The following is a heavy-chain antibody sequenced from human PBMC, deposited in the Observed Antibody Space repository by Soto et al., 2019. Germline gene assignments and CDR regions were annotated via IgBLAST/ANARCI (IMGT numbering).Heavy chain of an antibody. CDR2: IYWNDDK. Sequence: QITLKESGPTLVKPTQTLTLTCTFSGFSLTSSVGVGWIRQPPGKALEWLALIYWNDDKRYSPSLKSRFTITKDTSKNQVVLTMTNMDPVDTATYYCVHRTDSGNYLPLNWGQGTLVTVSS. D-gene: IGHD1-26*01. CDR1: GFSLTSSVG. V-gene: IGHV2-5*01. CDR3: VHRTDSGNYLPLN. J-gene: IGHJ4*02.